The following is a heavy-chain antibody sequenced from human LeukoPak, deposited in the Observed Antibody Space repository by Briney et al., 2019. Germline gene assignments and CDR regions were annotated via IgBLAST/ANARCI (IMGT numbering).Heavy chain of an antibody. J-gene: IGHJ2*01. CDR2: IYSSGTT. V-gene: IGHV4-59*01. CDR3: ARVVNWGLRYFDL. CDR1: AAPISSYY. D-gene: IGHD7-27*01. Sequence: SETLSLTCTVSAAPISSYYWSWIRQPPGMGLEWIGYIYSSGTTNYSPSLKSRVTISVDTSKNQFSLKLTSVTAADTAVYYCARVVNWGLRYFDLWGRGTLVTVSS.